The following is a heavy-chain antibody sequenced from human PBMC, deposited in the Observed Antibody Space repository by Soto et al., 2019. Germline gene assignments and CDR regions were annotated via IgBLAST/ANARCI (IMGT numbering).Heavy chain of an antibody. CDR1: GFTFSSSE. CDR3: ARRASR. J-gene: IGHJ3*01. V-gene: IGHV3-48*03. D-gene: IGHD1-26*01. CDR2: IHPSGQPI. Sequence: EVQLVESGGGLGQPGGSLRLSCAVSGFTFSSSEMYWVRQAPGKGLEWISYIHPSGQPIFYADAVKGRFTISRDNANNSLFLQMNSLRAEDTAVYYCARRASRWGQGTTVTVSS.